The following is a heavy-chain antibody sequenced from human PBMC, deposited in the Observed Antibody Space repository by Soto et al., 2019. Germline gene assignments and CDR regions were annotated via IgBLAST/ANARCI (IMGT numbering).Heavy chain of an antibody. CDR1: GFTFSSYG. V-gene: IGHV3-30*18. D-gene: IGHD1-26*01. CDR3: AKDALVGASRYYFDY. J-gene: IGHJ4*02. Sequence: LRLSCAASGFTFSSYGMHWVRQAPGKGLEWVAVISYDGSNKYYADSVKGRFTISRDNSKNTLYLQMNSLRAEDTAVYYCAKDALVGASRYYFDYWGQGTLVTVSS. CDR2: ISYDGSNK.